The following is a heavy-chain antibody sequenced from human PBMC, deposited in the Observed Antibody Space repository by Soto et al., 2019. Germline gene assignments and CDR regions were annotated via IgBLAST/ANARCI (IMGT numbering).Heavy chain of an antibody. D-gene: IGHD2-15*01. J-gene: IGHJ6*02. Sequence: QVQLVESGGGVVQPGRSLRLSCAASGFTFSSYPMHWVRQAPGKGLEWVAAISYDGSNDYYADSVRGRFSISRDNSKITLYRQKNSLRTEDRCVYNCARRKNYCSGGRCYFCHYGGEVGGQGTALTFS. CDR2: ISYDGSND. CDR1: GFTFSSYP. V-gene: IGHV3-30-3*01. CDR3: ARRKNYCSGGRCYFCHYGGEV.